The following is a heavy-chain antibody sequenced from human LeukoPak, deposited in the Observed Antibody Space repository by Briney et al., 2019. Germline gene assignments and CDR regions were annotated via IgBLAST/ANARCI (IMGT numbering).Heavy chain of an antibody. V-gene: IGHV4-38-2*02. D-gene: IGHD3-22*01. J-gene: IGHJ4*02. CDR1: GDSISSGYY. CDR3: ARTEDSRDYYDSSGYFPFDY. CDR2: IYYSGST. Sequence: PSETLSLTCTVSGDSISSGYYWGWIRQPPGKGLEWIGSIYYSGSTYYNPSLKSRVTISVDTSKNQFSLKLSSVTAADTAVYYCARTEDSRDYYDSSGYFPFDYWGQGTLVTVSS.